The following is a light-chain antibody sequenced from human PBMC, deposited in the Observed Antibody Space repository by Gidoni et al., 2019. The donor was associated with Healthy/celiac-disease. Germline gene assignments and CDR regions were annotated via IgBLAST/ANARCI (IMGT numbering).Light chain of an antibody. CDR3: SSYTSSSTLGV. Sequence: QSALTQSASVSGSLGQSITISCTGTSSDVGGYNYVSWYQQHPGKAPKLMIYDVRNRPSGVSNRFSGSKSGNTASLTISGLQAEDEADYYCSSYTSSSTLGVFGGGTRLTVL. CDR1: SSDVGGYNY. V-gene: IGLV2-14*01. CDR2: DVR. J-gene: IGLJ3*02.